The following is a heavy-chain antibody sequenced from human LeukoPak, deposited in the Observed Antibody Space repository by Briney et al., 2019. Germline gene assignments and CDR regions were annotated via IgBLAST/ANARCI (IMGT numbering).Heavy chain of an antibody. Sequence: SETLSLTCTVSGGSISSSSYYWGWIRQPPGKGLEWIGSIYYSGSTYYNPSLKSRVTISVDTSKNQFSLKLSSVTAADTAVYYCARASITKANSFDYWGQGTLVTVSS. CDR2: IYYSGST. V-gene: IGHV4-39*07. CDR3: ARASITKANSFDY. CDR1: GGSISSSSYY. D-gene: IGHD2-2*01. J-gene: IGHJ4*02.